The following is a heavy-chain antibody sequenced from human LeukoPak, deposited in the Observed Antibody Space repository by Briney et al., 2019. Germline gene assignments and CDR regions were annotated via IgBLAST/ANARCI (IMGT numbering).Heavy chain of an antibody. D-gene: IGHD3-3*01. CDR1: GFTSSDYG. CDR3: ARGLKSLLFDY. Sequence: GGSLRLSCAASGFTSSDYGMHWVRQAPGKGLEWVAVIWYDGSNKYYADSVKGRFTISRDNSKNTLYLQMNSLRAEDTAVYYCARGLKSLLFDYWGQGTLVTVSS. J-gene: IGHJ4*02. V-gene: IGHV3-33*08. CDR2: IWYDGSNK.